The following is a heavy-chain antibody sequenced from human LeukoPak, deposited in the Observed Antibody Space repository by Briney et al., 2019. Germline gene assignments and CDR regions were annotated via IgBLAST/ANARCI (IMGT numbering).Heavy chain of an antibody. J-gene: IGHJ4*02. Sequence: GASVKVSCKASGYTFTGYYMHWVRQAPGQGLEWMGRINPNSGGTSYAQKFQGRVTMTRDTSISTAYMELSRLRSDDTAVYYCASEGPKGAEAGTGDFDYWGQGTLVTVSS. CDR1: GYTFTGYY. CDR2: INPNSGGT. CDR3: ASEGPKGAEAGTGDFDY. D-gene: IGHD6-13*01. V-gene: IGHV1-2*06.